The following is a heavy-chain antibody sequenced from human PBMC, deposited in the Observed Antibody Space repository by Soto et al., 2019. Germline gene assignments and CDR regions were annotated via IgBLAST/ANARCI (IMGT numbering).Heavy chain of an antibody. CDR3: ARVTLNYDFWSGYSYYYMDV. D-gene: IGHD3-3*01. V-gene: IGHV4-34*01. CDR2: INHSGST. J-gene: IGHJ6*03. Sequence: SETLSLTCAVYGGSFSGYYWSWIRQPPGKGLEWIGEINHSGSTNYNPSLKSRVTISVGTSKNQFSLKLSSVTAADTAVYYCARVTLNYDFWSGYSYYYMDVWGKGTTVTVSS. CDR1: GGSFSGYY.